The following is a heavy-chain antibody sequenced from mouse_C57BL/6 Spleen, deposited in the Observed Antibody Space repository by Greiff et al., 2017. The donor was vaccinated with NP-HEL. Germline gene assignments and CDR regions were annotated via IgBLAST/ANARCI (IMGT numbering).Heavy chain of an antibody. CDR2: IDPENGDT. V-gene: IGHV14-4*01. J-gene: IGHJ3*01. D-gene: IGHD1-1*01. CDR1: GFNIKDDY. Sequence: EVQLQQSGAELVRPGASVKLSCTASGFNIKDDYMHWVKQRPEQGLEWIGWIDPENGDTEYASKFQGKATITADTSSNTAYLQLSSLTSEDTAVYYCTVSSPFAYWGQGTLVTVSA. CDR3: TVSSPFAY.